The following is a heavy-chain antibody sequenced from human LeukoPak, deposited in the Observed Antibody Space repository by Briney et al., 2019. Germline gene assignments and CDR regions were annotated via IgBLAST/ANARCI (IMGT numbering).Heavy chain of an antibody. CDR2: ISGSGGDT. D-gene: IGHD6-19*01. CDR1: GFTFRSYA. Sequence: GGSLRLSCAASGFTFRSYAIYWVRQAPGKGLEWVSGISGSGGDTYFADSVKGRFSISRDNSKTTVFLQMDSLRAEDTAAYYCAKTTAGYSSGRYPGWPIDYWGQGTLVTVSS. V-gene: IGHV3-23*01. J-gene: IGHJ4*02. CDR3: AKTTAGYSSGRYPGWPIDY.